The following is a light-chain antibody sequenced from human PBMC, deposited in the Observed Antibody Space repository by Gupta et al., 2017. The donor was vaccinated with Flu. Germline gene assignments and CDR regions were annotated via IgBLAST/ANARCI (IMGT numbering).Light chain of an antibody. Sequence: YNIGAVYNVHWYQQLPGTAPKLLIYGTSNRPSGVPDRFSGSKSGTSASLAITGLQAEDEADYYCQAYDSSVSGWVFGGGTKLTVL. CDR1: YNIGAVYN. CDR3: QAYDSSVSGWV. J-gene: IGLJ2*01. CDR2: GTS. V-gene: IGLV1-40*01.